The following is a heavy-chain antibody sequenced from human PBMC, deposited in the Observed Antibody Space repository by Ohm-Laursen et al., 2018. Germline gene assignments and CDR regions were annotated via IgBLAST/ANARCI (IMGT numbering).Heavy chain of an antibody. J-gene: IGHJ6*02. V-gene: IGHV3-30*18. D-gene: IGHD3-10*01. CDR1: GFTFSSYG. CDR2: ISYDGSNK. Sequence: SLRLSCTASGFTFSSYGMHWVRQAPGKGLEWVAVISYDGSNKYYADSVKGRFTISRDNSKNTLYLQMNSLRAEDTAVYYCAKDRDKDLYSYYGMDVWGQGTTVTVSS. CDR3: AKDRDKDLYSYYGMDV.